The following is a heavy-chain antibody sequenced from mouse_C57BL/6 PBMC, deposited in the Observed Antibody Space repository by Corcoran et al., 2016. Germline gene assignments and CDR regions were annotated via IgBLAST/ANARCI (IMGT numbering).Heavy chain of an antibody. Sequence: QVQLQQSGAELVKPGASVKISCKASGYAFSSYWMNWVQQRPGKGLEWIGQIYPGDGDTNYNGKFKGKATLTADKSSSTAYMQRSSLTSEDSAVYFCARSLYYGSSYEWFAYWGQGTLVTVSA. CDR1: GYAFSSYW. CDR2: IYPGDGDT. D-gene: IGHD1-1*01. V-gene: IGHV1-80*01. J-gene: IGHJ3*01. CDR3: ARSLYYGSSYEWFAY.